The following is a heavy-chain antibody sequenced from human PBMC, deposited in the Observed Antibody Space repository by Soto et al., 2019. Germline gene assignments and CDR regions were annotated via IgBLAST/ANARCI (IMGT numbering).Heavy chain of an antibody. CDR1: GFTFNIYG. J-gene: IGHJ6*02. D-gene: IGHD4-17*01. CDR2: ISYDGSNK. Sequence: PGGSMKLSCAASGFTFNIYGMHWVRQAPGKGLEWVAVISYDGSNKYYADSVKGRFTITRDNSKNTLYLQMNSLRAEDTAVYYCAKAGNVYGDLWRSLVYYGMDVWGQGTTVTVSS. V-gene: IGHV3-30*18. CDR3: AKAGNVYGDLWRSLVYYGMDV.